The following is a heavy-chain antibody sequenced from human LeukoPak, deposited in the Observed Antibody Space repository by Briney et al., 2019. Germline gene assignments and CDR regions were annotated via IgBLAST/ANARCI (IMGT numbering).Heavy chain of an antibody. CDR3: ARISRIGGSYFRPYNWFDP. D-gene: IGHD1-26*01. CDR1: GGSISSSSYY. V-gene: IGHV4-39*07. J-gene: IGHJ5*02. CDR2: IYYSVST. Sequence: SETLSLTCTVSGGSISSSSYYWGWIRQPPGKGLEWIGSIYYSVSTYDNPSLKSRVTISVDTSKNQFSLKLSSVTAADTAVYYCARISRIGGSYFRPYNWFDPWGQGTLVTVSS.